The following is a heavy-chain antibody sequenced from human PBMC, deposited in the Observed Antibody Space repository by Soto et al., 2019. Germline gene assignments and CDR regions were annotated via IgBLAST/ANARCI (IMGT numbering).Heavy chain of an antibody. CDR2: IIPMYGTP. V-gene: IGHV1-69*01. CDR1: GGTFSSYA. CDR3: ARSPVSTIFAGGYYYHGMDV. J-gene: IGHJ6*01. Sequence: QVQLVQSGAEVMKPGSSVKVSCKASGGTFSSYAISWVRQAPGQGIEWMGGIIPMYGTPNYAPKFQGRVAITADESTSTAYMELSTLRSEDTAVYYCARSPVSTIFAGGYYYHGMDVW. D-gene: IGHD3-3*01.